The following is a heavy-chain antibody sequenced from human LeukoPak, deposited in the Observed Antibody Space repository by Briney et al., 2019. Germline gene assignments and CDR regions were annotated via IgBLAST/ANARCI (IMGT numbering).Heavy chain of an antibody. J-gene: IGHJ4*02. V-gene: IGHV4-39*07. Sequence: PSETLSLTCNVSGGSISTSFYYWGWIRQPPWKGLEWIGSIYYTGSTYLNPSFESRVTILQDTSRNQFSLRLNSVTAADTAVYYCSRENIGLIREDWGFEYWGQGILVSVSS. CDR1: GGSISTSFYY. CDR2: IYYTGST. D-gene: IGHD7-27*01. CDR3: SRENIGLIREDWGFEY.